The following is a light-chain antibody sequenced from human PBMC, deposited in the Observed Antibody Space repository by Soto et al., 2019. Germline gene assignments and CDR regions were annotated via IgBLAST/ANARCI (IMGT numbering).Light chain of an antibody. J-gene: IGLJ3*02. CDR1: TSNIGSKY. Sequence: QSVLTQPPSASGPPGQRVAIPCSGSTSNIGSKYVYWYQQLPGTAPKLLLYRNNQRPSGVPDRFSGSKSGTSASLAISGPRSEDEADYYCASWDGGLSGWVFGGGTKLTVL. CDR2: RNN. V-gene: IGLV1-47*01. CDR3: ASWDGGLSGWV.